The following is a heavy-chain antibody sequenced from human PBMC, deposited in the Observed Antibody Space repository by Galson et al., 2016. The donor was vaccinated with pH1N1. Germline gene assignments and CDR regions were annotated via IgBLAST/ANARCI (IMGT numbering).Heavy chain of an antibody. J-gene: IGHJ4*02. D-gene: IGHD3-10*01. CDR3: AKFREWIPWRTGEFDL. Sequence: SLRLSCAASGFTLSSSAMNWVRQAPGTGLEWVSYISATGGSTYYADSVKGRFPISRDTSKNTMYLQMNHLRAEDTAVYYCAKFREWIPWRTGEFDLWGQGTLVTVSS. CDR2: ISATGGST. V-gene: IGHV3-23*01. CDR1: GFTLSSSA.